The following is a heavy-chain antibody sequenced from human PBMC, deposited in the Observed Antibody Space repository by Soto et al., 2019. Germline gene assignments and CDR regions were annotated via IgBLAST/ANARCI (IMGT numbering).Heavy chain of an antibody. Sequence: EVQLLESGGGLVQPGGALRLSCAASGFSFSGSAMCWVRQGPGKGLEFVSSITRSGSEAFYADSVKGRFTMSRDNSKNMLFLQMNSLRAEDTAVYYCAKEGYDSCGYGESWGQGALVTVS. D-gene: IGHD3-10*01. CDR2: ITRSGSEA. CDR3: AKEGYDSCGYGES. CDR1: GFSFSGSA. J-gene: IGHJ1*01. V-gene: IGHV3-23*01.